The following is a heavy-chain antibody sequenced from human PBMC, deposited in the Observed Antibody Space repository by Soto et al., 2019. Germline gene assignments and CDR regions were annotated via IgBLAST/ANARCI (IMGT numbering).Heavy chain of an antibody. V-gene: IGHV3-30*18. CDR3: AKDHLKTTVTTYFDY. D-gene: IGHD4-17*01. J-gene: IGHJ4*02. Sequence: LRLSCAASGFTFSSDGMHWVRHAPVKGLEWVAVISYDGSNKYYADSVKGRFTISRDNSKNTLYLQMNSLRAEDTAVYYCAKDHLKTTVTTYFDYWGQGTLVTVSS. CDR2: ISYDGSNK. CDR1: GFTFSSDG.